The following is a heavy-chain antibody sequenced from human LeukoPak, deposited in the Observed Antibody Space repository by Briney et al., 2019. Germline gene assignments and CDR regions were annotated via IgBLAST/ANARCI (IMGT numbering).Heavy chain of an antibody. J-gene: IGHJ4*02. V-gene: IGHV1-2*02. CDR2: INPNSGAT. CDR3: ASVYSSGWDFEY. D-gene: IGHD6-19*01. CDR1: GYTFTAYY. Sequence: EASVKVSCKVSGYTFTAYYMHWVRQAPGQGLEWMGWINPNSGATNYAQQFQGRVTMTRDTSISTAYMGLSRLRSDDMAVYYCASVYSSGWDFEYWGQGTLVTVSS.